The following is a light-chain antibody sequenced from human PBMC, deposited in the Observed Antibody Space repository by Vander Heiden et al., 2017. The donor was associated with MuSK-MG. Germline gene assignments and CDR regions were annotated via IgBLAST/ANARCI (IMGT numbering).Light chain of an antibody. J-gene: IGLJ1*01. CDR2: EDN. CDR3: KAWDTGTEV. CDR1: KLGDKY. Sequence: SYGLTQPPSVSVSSGQTASITCSGDKLGDKYVSWYQQKPGQSPVLVSYEDNKRPSGIPERFYGSNSGKTEYLNVSGTQAMDEAEYYCKAWDTGTEVFGAGTKVTVL. V-gene: IGLV3-1*01.